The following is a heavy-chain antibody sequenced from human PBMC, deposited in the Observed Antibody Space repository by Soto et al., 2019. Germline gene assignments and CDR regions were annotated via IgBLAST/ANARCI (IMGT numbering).Heavy chain of an antibody. J-gene: IGHJ6*01. CDR1: GYSFANYW. D-gene: IGHD2-2*01. Sequence: GESLKISCKGSGYSFANYWIGWVRQMPGKGLEWMGIIYPGESDTTYNPSFQGQVTISADKSISTAYLQWSSLKASDTAMYYCARYSTSSQYYYGMDVWGQGTTVTVSS. V-gene: IGHV5-51*01. CDR3: ARYSTSSQYYYGMDV. CDR2: IYPGESDT.